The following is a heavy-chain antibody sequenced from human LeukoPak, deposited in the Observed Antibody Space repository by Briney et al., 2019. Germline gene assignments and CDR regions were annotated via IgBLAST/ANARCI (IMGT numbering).Heavy chain of an antibody. CDR2: IIPIFGTA. V-gene: IGHV1-69*01. Sequence: SVKVSCKASGGTFSSYAISWVRQAPGQGLEWMGGIIPIFGTANYAQKFQGRVTITADESTSTAYMELSSLRSEDTAEYYCARDFSGSYPFWAFDIWGQETMVTVSS. CDR3: ARDFSGSYPFWAFDI. CDR1: GGTFSSYA. J-gene: IGHJ3*02. D-gene: IGHD1-26*01.